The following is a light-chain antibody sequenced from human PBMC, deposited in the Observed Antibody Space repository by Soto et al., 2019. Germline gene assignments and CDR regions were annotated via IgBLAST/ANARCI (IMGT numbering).Light chain of an antibody. Sequence: QSALTQPASVSGSPGQSITISCTGTSSDVGGYNYVSWYQQHPGKAPNLMIYEVINRPSGVSNCFAGSKSGNTAPLTIAGLQDEDEAYYYCSSYTSSRAWVFGGGTQLTVL. J-gene: IGLJ3*02. CDR1: SSDVGGYNY. CDR3: SSYTSSRAWV. CDR2: EVI. V-gene: IGLV2-14*01.